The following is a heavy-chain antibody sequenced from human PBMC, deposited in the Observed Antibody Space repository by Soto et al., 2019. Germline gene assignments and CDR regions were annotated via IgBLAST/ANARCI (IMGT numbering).Heavy chain of an antibody. D-gene: IGHD6-6*01. V-gene: IGHV4-31*03. CDR3: AREICSSSCGPQGEGPFDY. CDR1: GGSISSGGYY. J-gene: IGHJ4*02. Sequence: SETLSLTCTVSGGSISSGGYYWSWIRQHPGKGLEWIGYIYYSGSTYYNPSLKSRVTISVDTSKNQFSLKLSSVTAADTAVYYCAREICSSSCGPQGEGPFDYWGQGTLVTVSS. CDR2: IYYSGST.